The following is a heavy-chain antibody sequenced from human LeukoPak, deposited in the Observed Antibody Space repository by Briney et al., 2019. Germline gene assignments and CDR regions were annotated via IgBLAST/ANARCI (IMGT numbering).Heavy chain of an antibody. Sequence: GGSLRLSCAASGFTFSSYSMNWVRQAPGKGLEWVSYISSSSSTIYYADSVKGRFTISRDNAKNSLYLQMNGLRAEDTAVYYCARDSRPVVPRPPAVDYWGQGTLVTVSS. D-gene: IGHD3-22*01. CDR1: GFTFSSYS. CDR3: ARDSRPVVPRPPAVDY. CDR2: ISSSSSTI. J-gene: IGHJ4*02. V-gene: IGHV3-48*04.